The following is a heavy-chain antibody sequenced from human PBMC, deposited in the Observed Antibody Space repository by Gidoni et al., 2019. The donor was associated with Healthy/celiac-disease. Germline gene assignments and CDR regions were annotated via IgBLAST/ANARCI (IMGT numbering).Heavy chain of an antibody. CDR1: RVAFSSYD. J-gene: IGHJ6*02. D-gene: IGHD1-7*01. V-gene: IGHV1-69*01. CDR2: IIPIFGTA. Sequence: QRQLVQSGACGKRTGSSVKSSCKASRVAFSSYDVSCVRQDPGQGLEWMEGIIPIFGTANCAQTFQGRVTITADESTSTAYMELSSLRSEATVVYYCARSLELLYYSYGMDVWGQGTTVTVSS. CDR3: ARSLELLYYSYGMDV.